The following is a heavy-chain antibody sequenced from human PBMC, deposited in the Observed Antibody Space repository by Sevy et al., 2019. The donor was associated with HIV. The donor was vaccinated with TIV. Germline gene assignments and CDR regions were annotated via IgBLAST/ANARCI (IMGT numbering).Heavy chain of an antibody. J-gene: IGHJ3*02. CDR1: GGSFSGYY. V-gene: IGHV4-34*01. Sequence: SETLSLTCAVYGGSFSGYYWSWIRQPPGKGLEWIGEINHSGSTNYNPSLKSRVTISVDTSKNQFSLKLSSVTAADTAVYYCARGSSIVVVVAATTGAFDIWGQGTMVTVSS. CDR3: ARGSSIVVVVAATTGAFDI. D-gene: IGHD2-15*01. CDR2: INHSGST.